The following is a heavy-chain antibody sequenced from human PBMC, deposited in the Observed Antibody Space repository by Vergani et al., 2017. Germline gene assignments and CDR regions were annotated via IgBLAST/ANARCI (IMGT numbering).Heavy chain of an antibody. Sequence: EVQLVESGGGLVKPGGSLRLSCAASGFTFSDFSMSWVRQAPGKGLEWVAFIGSSGPYINYADSVKGRFIISRDNTNNSLFLQLRSLRAEDAAVYYCARDCTSGGCQDNYGMDVWGQGATVTGSS. D-gene: IGHD2-8*01. CDR3: ARDCTSGGCQDNYGMDV. V-gene: IGHV3-21*06. J-gene: IGHJ6*02. CDR2: IGSSGPYI. CDR1: GFTFSDFS.